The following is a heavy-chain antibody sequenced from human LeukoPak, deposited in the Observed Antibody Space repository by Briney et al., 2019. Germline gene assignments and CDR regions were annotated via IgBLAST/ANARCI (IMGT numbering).Heavy chain of an antibody. D-gene: IGHD2-21*01. CDR2: IYYSGST. V-gene: IGHV4-39*01. CDR1: GGSISSSSYY. Sequence: SGTLSLTCTVSGGSISSSSYYWGWIRQPPGKGLEWIGSIYYSGSTYYNPSLKSRVTISVDTSKNQFSLKLSSVTAADTAVYYCARLSLYCGGDCYSFDYWGQGTLVTVSS. J-gene: IGHJ4*02. CDR3: ARLSLYCGGDCYSFDY.